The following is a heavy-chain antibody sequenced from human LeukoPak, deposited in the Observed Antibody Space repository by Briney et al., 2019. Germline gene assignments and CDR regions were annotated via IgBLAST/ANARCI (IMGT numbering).Heavy chain of an antibody. V-gene: IGHV4-31*03. CDR1: GGSISSGGYY. D-gene: IGHD5-12*01. CDR2: IYYSGST. Sequence: SETLSLTCTVSGGSISSGGYYWSWIRQHPGKGLEWIGYIYYSGSTYYNPSLKRRVTISVDTSKNQFSLKLSSVTAADTAVYYCALMDSGYDRPFDYWGQGTLVTVSS. CDR3: ALMDSGYDRPFDY. J-gene: IGHJ4*02.